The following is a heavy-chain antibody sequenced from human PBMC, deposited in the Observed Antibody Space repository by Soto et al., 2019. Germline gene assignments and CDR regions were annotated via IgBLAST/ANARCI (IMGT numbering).Heavy chain of an antibody. Sequence: GKGLEWVSAISGSGGSTYYADSVKGRFTISRDNSKNTLYLQMNSLRAEDTAVYYCAKDRTRGSSRPYYFDYWGQGTLVTVSS. D-gene: IGHD6-13*01. CDR2: ISGSGGST. CDR3: AKDRTRGSSRPYYFDY. J-gene: IGHJ4*02. V-gene: IGHV3-23*01.